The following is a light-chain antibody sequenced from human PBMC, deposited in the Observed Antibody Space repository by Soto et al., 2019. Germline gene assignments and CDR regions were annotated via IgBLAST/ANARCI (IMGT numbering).Light chain of an antibody. J-gene: IGKJ5*01. CDR3: QVYGPSPPIT. CDR2: GTS. CDR1: QSVPSTY. V-gene: IGKV3-20*01. Sequence: VLAQSPAILSLSPGEIATLSCRASQSVPSTYFAWYQQKAGQPPRLLISGTSNRATGIPDRFSGSGSGTDFTLTISRLEPEDFAVYYCQVYGPSPPITFGQGTRLEI.